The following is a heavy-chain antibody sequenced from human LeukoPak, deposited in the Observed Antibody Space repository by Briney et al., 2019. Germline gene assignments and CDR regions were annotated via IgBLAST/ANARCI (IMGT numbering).Heavy chain of an antibody. D-gene: IGHD6-13*01. J-gene: IGHJ3*02. V-gene: IGHV1-46*01. CDR3: ATEMSSTWYAAFDI. CDR2: INPSDGIT. CDR1: GYSFTSYY. Sequence: ASVKVSCKASGYSFTSYYMHWVRQVPGQGLEWMGIINPSDGITSYAQNFQARVTITADESTDTVYMELRSLTSEDTAVYYCATEMSSTWYAAFDIWGQGTMVTVSS.